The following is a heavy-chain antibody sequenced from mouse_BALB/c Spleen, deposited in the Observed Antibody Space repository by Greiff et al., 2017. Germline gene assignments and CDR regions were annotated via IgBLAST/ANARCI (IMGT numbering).Heavy chain of an antibody. J-gene: IGHJ4*01. V-gene: IGHV7-3*02. D-gene: IGHD4-1*02. CDR1: GFTFTDYY. CDR2: IRNKANGYTT. Sequence: EVQRVESGGGLVQPGGSLRLSCATSGFTFTDYYMSWVRQPPGKALEWLGFIRNKANGYTTEYSASVKGRFTISRDNSQSILYLQMNTLRAEDSATYYCARDATGTDYAMDYWGQGTSVTVSS. CDR3: ARDATGTDYAMDY.